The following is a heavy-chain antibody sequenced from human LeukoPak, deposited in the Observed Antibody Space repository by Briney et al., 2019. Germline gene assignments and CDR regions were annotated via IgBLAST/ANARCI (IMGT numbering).Heavy chain of an antibody. J-gene: IGHJ4*02. CDR1: GFTFSDYY. D-gene: IGHD6-13*01. Sequence: GGSLRLSCAASGFTFSDYYMNWIRQAPGKGLEWVSYISSSATTIHYADSVKGRFTISRGNAKKSLYLQMNSLRAEDTAVYYCARDHSSSWNYFDYWGQGTLVTVSS. CDR3: ARDHSSSWNYFDY. CDR2: ISSSATTI. V-gene: IGHV3-11*04.